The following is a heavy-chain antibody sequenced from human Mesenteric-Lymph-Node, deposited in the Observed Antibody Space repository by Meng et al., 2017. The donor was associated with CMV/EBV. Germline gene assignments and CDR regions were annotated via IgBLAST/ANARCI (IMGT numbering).Heavy chain of an antibody. CDR3: AREQKTMVTDAGLGYFRVDP. Sequence: GESLKISCAASGFTVSSNYMSWVRQAPGKGLEWVSVIYSGGSTYYADSVKGRFTISRDNSKNTLYLQMNSLRAEDTAVYYCAREQKTMVTDAGLGYFRVDPWGQGALVTVSS. D-gene: IGHD2/OR15-2a*01. CDR2: IYSGGST. V-gene: IGHV3-53*01. J-gene: IGHJ5*02. CDR1: GFTVSSNY.